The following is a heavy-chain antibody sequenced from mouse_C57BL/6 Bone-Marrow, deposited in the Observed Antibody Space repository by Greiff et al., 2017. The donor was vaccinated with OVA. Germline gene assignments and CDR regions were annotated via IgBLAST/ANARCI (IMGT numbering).Heavy chain of an antibody. J-gene: IGHJ2*01. CDR2: IYPRSGNT. V-gene: IGHV1-81*01. Sequence: QVHVKQSGAELARPGASVKLSCKASGYTFTSYGISWVKQRTGQGLEWIGEIYPRSGNTYYNEKFKGKATLTADKSSSTAYMELRSLTSEDSAVYFCASSYVSCDYWGQGTTLTVSS. CDR3: ASSYVSCDY. D-gene: IGHD6-5*01. CDR1: GYTFTSYG.